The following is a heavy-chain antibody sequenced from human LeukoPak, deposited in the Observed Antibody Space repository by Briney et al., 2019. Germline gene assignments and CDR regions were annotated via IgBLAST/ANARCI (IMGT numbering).Heavy chain of an antibody. V-gene: IGHV3-9*01. D-gene: IGHD5-18*01. CDR2: ITWDSGIT. Sequence: PGGSLRLSCAASGFTFDDHDMHWVRQAPGKGLEWVSGITWDSGITGYADSVKGRFTISRDNAKNTLYLQMNSLRAEDTAVYYCAKALSYGYLGAFDIWGQGTMVTVSS. CDR3: AKALSYGYLGAFDI. CDR1: GFTFDDHD. J-gene: IGHJ3*02.